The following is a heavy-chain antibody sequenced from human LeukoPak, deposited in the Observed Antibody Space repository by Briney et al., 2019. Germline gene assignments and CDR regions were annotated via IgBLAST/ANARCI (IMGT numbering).Heavy chain of an antibody. D-gene: IGHD2-8*01. CDR2: INPSGGST. V-gene: IGHV1-46*01. CDR1: GYNFISYY. J-gene: IGHJ6*02. Sequence: ASVRVSCKASGYNFISYYMHWVRPAPGQGLEWMGIINPSGGSTSYAQKFQDRVTMTRDTSTSTVYMELSSLKSEATAVYYCAREDVVLVDAVRYYYYGMDVWGQGTTVTVSS. CDR3: AREDVVLVDAVRYYYYGMDV.